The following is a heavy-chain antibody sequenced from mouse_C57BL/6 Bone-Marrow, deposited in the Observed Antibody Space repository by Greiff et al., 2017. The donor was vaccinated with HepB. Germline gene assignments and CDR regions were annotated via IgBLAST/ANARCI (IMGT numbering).Heavy chain of an antibody. Sequence: QVQLQQSGAELVRPGTSVKVSCKASGYAFTNYLIEWVKQRPGQGLEWIGVINPGSGGTNYNEKFKGKATLTADTSSSTAYMQLSSLTSEDSAVYFCARAAQARAWFAYWGQGTLVTVSA. D-gene: IGHD3-2*02. CDR2: INPGSGGT. CDR3: ARAAQARAWFAY. V-gene: IGHV1-54*01. CDR1: GYAFTNYL. J-gene: IGHJ3*01.